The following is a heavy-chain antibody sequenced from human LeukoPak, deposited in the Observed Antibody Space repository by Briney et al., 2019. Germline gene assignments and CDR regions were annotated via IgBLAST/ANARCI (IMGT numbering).Heavy chain of an antibody. V-gene: IGHV4-34*01. CDR2: INHRGST. CDR3: ARSRTDLISTGARYGMDV. D-gene: IGHD1-14*01. J-gene: IGHJ6*04. CDR1: GGSFSVYH. Sequence: KPSETLSLTCGVWGGSFSVYHWRWIREPRGKGREGIGEINHRGSTNYNPSLKSRVTISVDTSKNQFALKLSSVTAADTALYFCARSRTDLISTGARYGMDVWGKGTTVTVSS.